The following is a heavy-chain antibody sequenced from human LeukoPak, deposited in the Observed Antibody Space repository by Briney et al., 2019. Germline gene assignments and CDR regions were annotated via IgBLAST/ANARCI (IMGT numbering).Heavy chain of an antibody. D-gene: IGHD3-9*01. CDR1: GYTFTGYY. CDR2: INPNSGGT. V-gene: IGHV1-2*04. J-gene: IGHJ4*02. Sequence: GASVKVSCKASGYTFTGYYMHWVRQAPGQVLEWMGWINPNSGGTNYAQKFQGWVTMTRDTSISTAYMELSRLRSDDTAVYYCARGYFDWPRGDLDYWGQGTLVTVSS. CDR3: ARGYFDWPRGDLDY.